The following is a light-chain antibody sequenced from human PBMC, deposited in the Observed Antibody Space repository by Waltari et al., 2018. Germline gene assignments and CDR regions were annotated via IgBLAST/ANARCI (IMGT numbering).Light chain of an antibody. CDR1: QSVSSY. V-gene: IGKV3-11*01. J-gene: IGKJ1*01. CDR2: NAS. Sequence: EIVLTQSPATLSLSPGERATLSCRSSQSVSSYLAWYQQKPGHAPRLLISNASNRATGIPARFSGSGSGTDFTLTISSLEPEDFAVYYCQQRSSWPRTFGQGTKVEIK. CDR3: QQRSSWPRT.